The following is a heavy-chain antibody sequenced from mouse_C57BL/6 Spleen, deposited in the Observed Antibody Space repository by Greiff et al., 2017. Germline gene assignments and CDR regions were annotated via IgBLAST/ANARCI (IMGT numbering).Heavy chain of an antibody. D-gene: IGHD2-14*01. CDR2: ISRGGDSL. V-gene: IGHV5-9-1*02. Sequence: EVKLMESGAGLVKPGGSLKLSCAASGFTFRSYAMSWVRQTPEKRLEWVAYISRGGDSLYYAATVKGRFTISRDNARNTRYLQISRLKSEDTAMYYCTRMVRQYFDVWGTGTTVTVSS. CDR3: TRMVRQYFDV. CDR1: GFTFRSYA. J-gene: IGHJ1*03.